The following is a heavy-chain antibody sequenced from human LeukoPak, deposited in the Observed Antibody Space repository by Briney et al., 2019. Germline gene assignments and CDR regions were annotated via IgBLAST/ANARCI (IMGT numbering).Heavy chain of an antibody. Sequence: SETLSLTCTVSGASISSGGYYWSWIRQHPGKGLEWIGHINYSGTTYYKPSLKSRVTISVDTSKNQFSLKLSSVTAADTAVYYCARHRYYYDSSGYYYQPWGQGTLVTVSS. J-gene: IGHJ5*02. V-gene: IGHV4-31*03. CDR3: ARHRYYYDSSGYYYQP. CDR1: GASISSGGYY. D-gene: IGHD3-22*01. CDR2: INYSGTT.